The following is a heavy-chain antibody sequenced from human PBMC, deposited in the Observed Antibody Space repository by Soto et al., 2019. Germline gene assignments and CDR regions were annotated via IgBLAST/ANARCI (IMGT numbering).Heavy chain of an antibody. CDR1: RFIFSSYA. J-gene: IGHJ4*02. V-gene: IGHV3-30-3*01. CDR2: ISYDGSSE. Sequence: GGSLRLSCAASRFIFSSYAMHWVRQAPGKGLEWVALISYDGSSEYYADSVKGRFTISRDNSKNTLYVQMNSLRAEDTAVYYCVREVGATDWRYFDYWGQGTLVTVSS. CDR3: VREVGATDWRYFDY. D-gene: IGHD1-26*01.